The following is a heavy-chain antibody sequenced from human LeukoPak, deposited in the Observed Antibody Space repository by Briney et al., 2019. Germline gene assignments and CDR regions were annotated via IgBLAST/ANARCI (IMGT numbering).Heavy chain of an antibody. V-gene: IGHV7-4-1*02. CDR2: INTNTGNP. Sequence: RASVKVSCKASGYTFTSYTMNWVRQAPGQGLEWMGWINTNTGNPTYAQGFTGRFVFSLDTSVSTAYLQISSLKAEDTAIYYCARGSDTSVFDYWGQGTLFTVSP. CDR3: ARGSDTSVFDY. D-gene: IGHD3-22*01. J-gene: IGHJ4*02. CDR1: GYTFTSYT.